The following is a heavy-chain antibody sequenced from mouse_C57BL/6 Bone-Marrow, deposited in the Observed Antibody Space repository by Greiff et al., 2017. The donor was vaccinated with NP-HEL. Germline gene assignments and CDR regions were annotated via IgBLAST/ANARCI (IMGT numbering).Heavy chain of an antibody. CDR1: GYSFTSYY. V-gene: IGHV1-66*01. CDR3: ARGFITTVVAPDY. CDR2: IYPGSGNT. J-gene: IGHJ2*01. Sequence: VQLQQSGPELVKPGASVKISCKASGYSFTSYYIHWVKQRPGQGLEWIGWIYPGSGNTKYNEKFKGKATLTADTSSSTAYMQLSSLTSEDSAVYYCARGFITTVVAPDYWGQGTTLTVSS. D-gene: IGHD1-1*01.